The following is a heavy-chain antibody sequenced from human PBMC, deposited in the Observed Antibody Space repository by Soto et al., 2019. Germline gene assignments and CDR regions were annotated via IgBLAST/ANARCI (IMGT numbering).Heavy chain of an antibody. Sequence: GASVKVSCKASGYTFTSYAMHWVRQAPGQRLEWMGWINAGNGNTKYSQKFQGRVTITRDTSASTAYMELSSLRSEDTAVYYCARERYCSGGSCYNHPFDYWGQGTLVTVSS. CDR2: INAGNGNT. J-gene: IGHJ4*02. CDR3: ARERYCSGGSCYNHPFDY. D-gene: IGHD2-15*01. V-gene: IGHV1-3*01. CDR1: GYTFTSYA.